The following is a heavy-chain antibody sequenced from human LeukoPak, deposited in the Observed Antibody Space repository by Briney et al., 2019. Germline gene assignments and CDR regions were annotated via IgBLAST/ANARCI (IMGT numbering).Heavy chain of an antibody. Sequence: GGSPRLSCAASGFTFSSYAMSWVRQAPGKGLEWVSAISGSGGSTYYADSVKGRFTISRDNSKNALYLQMNSLRAEDTAVYYCAKGAGVVVITAVCFDYWGQGTLVTVSS. CDR1: GFTFSSYA. J-gene: IGHJ4*02. CDR3: AKGAGVVVITAVCFDY. V-gene: IGHV3-23*01. D-gene: IGHD3-22*01. CDR2: ISGSGGST.